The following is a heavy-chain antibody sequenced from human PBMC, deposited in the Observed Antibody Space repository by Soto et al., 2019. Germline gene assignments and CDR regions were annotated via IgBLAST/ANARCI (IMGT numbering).Heavy chain of an antibody. CDR2: ISGSGGST. Sequence: GGSLRLSCAASGFTFSSYAMSWVRQAPGKGLEWVSAISGSGGSTYYADSVKGRFTISRDNSKNTLYLQMNSLRAEDTAVYYCAKGFYYGSGRKGYFDYWGQGTLVTVSS. CDR3: AKGFYYGSGRKGYFDY. D-gene: IGHD3-10*01. V-gene: IGHV3-23*01. J-gene: IGHJ4*02. CDR1: GFTFSSYA.